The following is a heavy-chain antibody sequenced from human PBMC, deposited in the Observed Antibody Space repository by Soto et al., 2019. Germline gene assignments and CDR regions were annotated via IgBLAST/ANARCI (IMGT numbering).Heavy chain of an antibody. J-gene: IGHJ5*02. CDR1: GYTFTSSG. V-gene: IGHV1-18*01. CDR3: ARDPDRWLQSRHNWFDP. Sequence: GASVKVSCKASGYTFTSSGISWVRQAPGQGLEWMGWISAYNGNTNYAQKLQGRVTMTTDTSTSTAYMELRSLRSDDTAVYYCARDPDRWLQSRHNWFDPWGQGTLVTVSS. D-gene: IGHD5-12*01. CDR2: ISAYNGNT.